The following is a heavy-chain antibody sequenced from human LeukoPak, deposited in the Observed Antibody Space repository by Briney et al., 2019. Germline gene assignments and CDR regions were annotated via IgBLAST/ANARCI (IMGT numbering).Heavy chain of an antibody. Sequence: PGGSLRLSCAASEFTFSTYTWHWVRQPPGKGLEWVAFISYDGSNKYYADSVKGRFTISRDNSKNTLYLQMNSLRAEDTAVYYCAREYSSGYYRTFDYWGQGTLVTVSS. CDR3: AREYSSGYYRTFDY. CDR1: EFTFSTYT. D-gene: IGHD3-22*01. J-gene: IGHJ4*02. V-gene: IGHV3-30-3*01. CDR2: ISYDGSNK.